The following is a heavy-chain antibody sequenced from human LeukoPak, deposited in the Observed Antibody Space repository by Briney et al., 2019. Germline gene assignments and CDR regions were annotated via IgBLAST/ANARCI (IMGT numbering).Heavy chain of an antibody. Sequence: SETLSLTCTVSGNSLTTYYWSWIRQPPGKGLEWIGYISYTGSTKYNPSLKSRVTISVDTSKNQFSLMLTSVTAADTAVYYCARNYQPLLPIEANWFDPWGQGTLVTVSS. D-gene: IGHD1-7*01. V-gene: IGHV4-59*01. CDR1: GNSLTTYY. CDR2: ISYTGST. J-gene: IGHJ5*02. CDR3: ARNYQPLLPIEANWFDP.